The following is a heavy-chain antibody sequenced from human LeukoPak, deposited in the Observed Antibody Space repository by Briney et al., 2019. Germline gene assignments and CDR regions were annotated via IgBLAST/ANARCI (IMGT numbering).Heavy chain of an antibody. CDR1: GFTFSSYA. CDR3: AKDPWSYYYDSSGYYPHYFDY. V-gene: IGHV3-23*01. CDR2: ISGSGGST. Sequence: GGSLRLSCAASGFTFSSYAMSWVRQAPGKGLEWVSAISGSGGSTYYADSVKGRFTISRDNSKNTLYLQMNSLRAEDTAVYYCAKDPWSYYYDSSGYYPHYFDYWGRGTLVTVSS. D-gene: IGHD3-22*01. J-gene: IGHJ4*02.